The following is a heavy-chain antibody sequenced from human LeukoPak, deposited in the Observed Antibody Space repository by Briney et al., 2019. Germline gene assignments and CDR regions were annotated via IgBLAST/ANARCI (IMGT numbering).Heavy chain of an antibody. V-gene: IGHV3-48*01. Sequence: RGSLTLTCAASGFSFNDYDMHWVRQGTGKGLDWVSYISGNSGTIHSADSVRGRFTISRDNVKKSLYLQMNSLRAEDTAVYYCVGFGDYGGIWGQGKVVTVSS. CDR2: ISGNSGTI. CDR3: VGFGDYGGI. CDR1: GFSFNDYD. D-gene: IGHD4-23*01. J-gene: IGHJ4*02.